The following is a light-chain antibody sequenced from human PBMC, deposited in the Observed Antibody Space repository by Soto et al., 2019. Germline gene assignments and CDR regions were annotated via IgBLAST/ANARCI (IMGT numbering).Light chain of an antibody. Sequence: QSALTQPASVSGSPGQSITISCTGTSSDVGGYNYVSWYQQHPGKAPKLMIYDVGNRPSGVSNRFSGSKSGNTASLTISGLQAEDEADYSCSSYTSSSTLYVFGTGTKVTVL. CDR1: SSDVGGYNY. CDR3: SSYTSSSTLYV. V-gene: IGLV2-14*01. J-gene: IGLJ1*01. CDR2: DVG.